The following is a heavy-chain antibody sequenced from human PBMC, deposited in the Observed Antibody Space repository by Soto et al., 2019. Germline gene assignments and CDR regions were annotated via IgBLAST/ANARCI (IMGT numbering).Heavy chain of an antibody. CDR3: ARAPRYDILTNWFDP. CDR1: GYTFTSYD. D-gene: IGHD3-9*01. V-gene: IGHV1-8*01. J-gene: IGHJ5*02. Sequence: GASVKVSCKASGYTFTSYDINWVRQATGQGLEWMGWMNPNSGNTGYAQKFQGRVTMTRNTSISTAYMELSSLRSEDTAVYYCARAPRYDILTNWFDPWGQGTLDTVSS. CDR2: MNPNSGNT.